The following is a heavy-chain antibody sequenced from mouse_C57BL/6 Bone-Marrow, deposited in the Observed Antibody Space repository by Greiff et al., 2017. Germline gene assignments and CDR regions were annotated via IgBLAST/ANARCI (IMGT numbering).Heavy chain of an antibody. Sequence: VKLVESGAELVRPGASVKLSCKASGYTFTDYYINWVKQRPGQGLEWIARIYPGSGNTYYNEKFKGKATLTAEKSSSTAYMQLSSLTSEDSAVYFCARRLLWSEDYAMDYWGQGTSVTVSS. CDR2: IYPGSGNT. CDR1: GYTFTDYY. D-gene: IGHD2-1*01. V-gene: IGHV1-76*01. J-gene: IGHJ4*01. CDR3: ARRLLWSEDYAMDY.